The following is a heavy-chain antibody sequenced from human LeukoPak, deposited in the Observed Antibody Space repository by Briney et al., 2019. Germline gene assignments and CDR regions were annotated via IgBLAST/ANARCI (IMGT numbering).Heavy chain of an antibody. Sequence: SETLSLTCGVSGYSISSGYYWDWIRQPPGKGLEWIASIYHSGKSYYNPSLESRVTISVDTSKNQISLKLRSVTAADTAVYYCARDRALTEFDYWGQGTLVTVSS. D-gene: IGHD1-14*01. CDR2: IYHSGKS. J-gene: IGHJ4*02. V-gene: IGHV4-38-2*02. CDR1: GYSISSGYY. CDR3: ARDRALTEFDY.